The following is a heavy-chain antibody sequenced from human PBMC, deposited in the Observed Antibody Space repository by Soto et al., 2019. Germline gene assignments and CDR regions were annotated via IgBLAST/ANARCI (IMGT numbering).Heavy chain of an antibody. CDR1: GLTISNAW. Sequence: EVQLVESGGGFIYPGGSLGLSCAASGLTISNAWMNWVRQAPGKGLEWVGRIKTNTEGGTTDYAAAVKGRFTVSRDDSKNTLYLHMNSVKTEDTAVYYCTTGSVEGVWGQGTTITVSS. J-gene: IGHJ6*02. CDR2: IKTNTEGGTT. D-gene: IGHD2-15*01. V-gene: IGHV3-15*07. CDR3: TTGSVEGV.